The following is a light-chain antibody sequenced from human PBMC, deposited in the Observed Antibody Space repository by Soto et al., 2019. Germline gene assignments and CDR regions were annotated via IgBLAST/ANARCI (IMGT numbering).Light chain of an antibody. CDR2: STS. CDR1: TGAVTSGYY. Sequence: QTVVTQEPSLTVSPGGTVTLTCASSTGAVTSGYYPNWFQQKPGQAPRAPIYSTSNKHSWTPARFSGSLLGGKAVLTLSGVQPEDEAEYYCLLYYGGAHVFGTGTKLTVL. V-gene: IGLV7-43*01. J-gene: IGLJ1*01. CDR3: LLYYGGAHV.